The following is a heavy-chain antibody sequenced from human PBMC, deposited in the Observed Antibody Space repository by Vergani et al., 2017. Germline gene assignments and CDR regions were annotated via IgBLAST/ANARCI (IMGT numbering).Heavy chain of an antibody. CDR2: IDWDYDN. CDR3: AQGYRTLDF. Sequence: QVTLRESGPALVKPTQTLTLTCTFSGFSLTTSGMCVTWIRQPPGKAPEWLASIDWDYDNYYITSLKTRLTISKDTSKNQVVLTMTNMDPVDTATYYCAQGYRTLDFWGEGTVVTVSS. J-gene: IGHJ4*02. D-gene: IGHD5-12*01. V-gene: IGHV2-70*15. CDR1: GFSLTTSGMC.